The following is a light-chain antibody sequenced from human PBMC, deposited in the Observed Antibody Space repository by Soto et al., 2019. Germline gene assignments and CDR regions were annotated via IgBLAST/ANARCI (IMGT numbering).Light chain of an antibody. CDR1: SSDVGNYNL. V-gene: IGLV2-23*01. CDR3: CSYAGSSTLV. J-gene: IGLJ2*01. CDR2: EGS. Sequence: QSALTQPASVSGSPGQSITISCTGTSSDVGNYNLVSWFQQHPGKAPKLMIYEGSKWPSGVSHRFSGSKSGNTASLTISGLQAEDEADYYCCSYAGSSTLVFGGGTKVTVL.